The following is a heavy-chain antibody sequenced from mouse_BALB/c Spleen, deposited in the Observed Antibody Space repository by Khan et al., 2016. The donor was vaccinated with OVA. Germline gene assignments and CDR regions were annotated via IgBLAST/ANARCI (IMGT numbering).Heavy chain of an antibody. CDR3: TRTKYDYDGSPYAMDY. J-gene: IGHJ4*01. CDR1: GFTFSSYA. Sequence: DVQLVESGGGLVKPGGSLKLSYTASGFTFSSYAMSWVRLTPEKRLEWVASITSGGSTFYPDSVKGRFTISRDNARNILYLQMSSLRSEDTAIYYCTRTKYDYDGSPYAMDYWGQGTSVTVSS. CDR2: ITSGGST. D-gene: IGHD2-4*01. V-gene: IGHV5-6-5*01.